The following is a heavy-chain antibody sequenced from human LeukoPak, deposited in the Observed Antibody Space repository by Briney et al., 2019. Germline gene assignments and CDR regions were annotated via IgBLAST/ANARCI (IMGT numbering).Heavy chain of an antibody. CDR3: ARGGPGYYYGSGSYFWSWLDP. Sequence: PSETLSLTCAVYGGSFSGYYWSWIRQPPGKGLEWIGEINHSGSTNYNPSLKSRVTISVDTSKNQFSLKLSSVTAADTAVYYCARGGPGYYYGSGSYFWSWLDPWGQGTLVTVSS. CDR2: INHSGST. D-gene: IGHD3-10*01. J-gene: IGHJ5*02. V-gene: IGHV4-34*01. CDR1: GGSFSGYY.